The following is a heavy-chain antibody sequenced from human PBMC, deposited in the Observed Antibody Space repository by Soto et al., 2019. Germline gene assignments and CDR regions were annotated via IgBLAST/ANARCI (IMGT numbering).Heavy chain of an antibody. J-gene: IGHJ4*02. Sequence: GGSLRLSCAASGFTFDDYTMHWVRQAPGKGLEWVSLISWDGGSTYYADSVKGRFTISRDNSKNSLYLQTNSLRTEDTALYYCAQDMVGELSPNFDYWGQGTLVTVSS. CDR3: AQDMVGELSPNFDY. CDR1: GFTFDDYT. D-gene: IGHD3-10*01. V-gene: IGHV3-43*01. CDR2: ISWDGGST.